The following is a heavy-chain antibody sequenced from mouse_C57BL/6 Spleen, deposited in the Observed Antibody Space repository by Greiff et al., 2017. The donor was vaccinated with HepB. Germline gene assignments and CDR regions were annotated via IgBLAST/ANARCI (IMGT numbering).Heavy chain of an antibody. CDR2: ISDGGSYT. CDR3: ARGYSDFDY. J-gene: IGHJ2*01. V-gene: IGHV5-4*01. D-gene: IGHD1-1*01. CDR1: GFTFSSYA. Sequence: EVQVVESGGGLVKPGGSLKLSCAASGFTFSSYAMSWVRQTPEKRLEWVATISDGGSYTYYPDNVKGRFTISRDNAKNNLYLQMSHLKSEDTAMYYCARGYSDFDYWGQGTTLTVSS.